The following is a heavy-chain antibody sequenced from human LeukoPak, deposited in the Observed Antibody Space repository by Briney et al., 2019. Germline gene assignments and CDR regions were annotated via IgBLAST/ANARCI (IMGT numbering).Heavy chain of an antibody. D-gene: IGHD2-2*01. CDR3: AGRKAYCRSTNCYVDY. Sequence: GGSLRLPCAASGFTFNNYGMSWVRQAPGKGLEWVSAISGSGGSTCYADSVKGRFTISRDNSKNSLYLQMNSLRAEDTAVYYCAGRKAYCRSTNCYVDYSG. J-gene: IGHJ4*01. V-gene: IGHV3-23*01. CDR2: ISGSGGST. CDR1: GFTFNNYG.